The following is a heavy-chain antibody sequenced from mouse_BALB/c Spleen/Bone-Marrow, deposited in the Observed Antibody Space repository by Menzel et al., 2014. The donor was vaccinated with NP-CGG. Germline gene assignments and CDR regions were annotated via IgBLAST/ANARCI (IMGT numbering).Heavy chain of an antibody. CDR1: GFSLTDYG. J-gene: IGHJ4*01. V-gene: IGHV2-6-7*01. CDR3: AREKYGNYYAMGY. D-gene: IGHD2-10*02. Sequence: VKLVESGPGLVAPSQSLPITCTVSGFSLTDYGINWVRQPPGKGLEWLGMIWGDGTTDYNSALRSRLSINKDNSRSQVFLKMNSLQTDDTARYYCAREKYGNYYAMGYWGQGTSVTVSS. CDR2: IWGDGTT.